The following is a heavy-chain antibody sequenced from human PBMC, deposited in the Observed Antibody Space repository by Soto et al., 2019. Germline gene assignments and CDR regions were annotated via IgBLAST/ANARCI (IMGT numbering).Heavy chain of an antibody. CDR1: GGSISSGGYS. V-gene: IGHV4-30-2*01. Sequence: PSETLSLTCAVSGGSISSGGYSWSWIRQPPGKGLEWIGYIYHSGSTYYNPSLKSRVTISVDRSKNQFSLKLSSVTAADTAVYYCARDRVEAAAGYYYYYGMDVWGQGTTVTVSS. D-gene: IGHD6-13*01. CDR3: ARDRVEAAAGYYYYYGMDV. J-gene: IGHJ6*02. CDR2: IYHSGST.